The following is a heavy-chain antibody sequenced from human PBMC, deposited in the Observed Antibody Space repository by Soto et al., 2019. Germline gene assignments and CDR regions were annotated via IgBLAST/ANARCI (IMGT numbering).Heavy chain of an antibody. V-gene: IGHV4-59*01. Sequence: SETLSLTCTVSGGSISSYYWSWIRQPPGKGLEWIGYIYYSGSTNYNPSLKSRVTISVDTSKNQFSLKLSSVTAADTAVYYCARAITFGGVIASADAFDIWGQGTMVTVSS. CDR3: ARAITFGGVIASADAFDI. J-gene: IGHJ3*02. CDR2: IYYSGST. CDR1: GGSISSYY. D-gene: IGHD3-16*02.